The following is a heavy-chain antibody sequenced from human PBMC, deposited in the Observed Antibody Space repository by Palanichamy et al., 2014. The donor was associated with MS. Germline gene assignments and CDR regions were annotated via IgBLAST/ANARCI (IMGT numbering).Heavy chain of an antibody. J-gene: IGHJ3*02. CDR3: ARQSSGGAFDI. V-gene: IGHV4-38-2*01. CDR2: IYHSGST. D-gene: IGHD3-10*01. Sequence: QVQLQESGPGLVKPSETLSLTCAVSGYSISSGYYWGWIRQPPGKGLEWIGSIYHSGSTYYNPSLKSRVTISVDTSKNQFSLKLSSVTAADTAVYYCARQSSGGAFDIWGQGTMVTVSS. CDR1: GYSISSGYY.